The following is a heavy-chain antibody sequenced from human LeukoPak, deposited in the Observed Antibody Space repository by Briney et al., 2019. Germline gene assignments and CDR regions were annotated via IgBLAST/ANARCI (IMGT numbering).Heavy chain of an antibody. Sequence: SETLSLTCTVSGGSISSSSYYWGWIRQPRGKGLEWIGTIYYAGDTYYNPSLKSRVTMSVDTSKNQLSLKLTSVTAADAAVYYCARRTGLFAPAGSDWGQGTLVIVSS. CDR1: GGSISSSSYY. V-gene: IGHV4-39*01. CDR3: ARRTGLFAPAGSD. D-gene: IGHD6-13*01. CDR2: IYYAGDT. J-gene: IGHJ4*02.